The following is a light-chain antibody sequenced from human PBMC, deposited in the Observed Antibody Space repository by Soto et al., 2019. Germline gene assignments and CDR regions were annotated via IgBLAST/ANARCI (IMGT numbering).Light chain of an antibody. CDR2: GTS. CDR3: QQYNNWPLYT. Sequence: EVVMTQSPATLSVSPGERATLSCRASRSVGSNLAWYQQKAGQAPRLLIYGTSTRATGIPARFSGSGSGTEFTLTITSLQSGDFAVYYCQQYNNWPLYTFGQGTKLEIK. V-gene: IGKV3-15*01. J-gene: IGKJ2*01. CDR1: RSVGSN.